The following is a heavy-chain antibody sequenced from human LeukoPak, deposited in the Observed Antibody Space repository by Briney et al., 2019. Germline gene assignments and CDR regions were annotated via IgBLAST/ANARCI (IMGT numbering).Heavy chain of an antibody. CDR3: AREDVVVTAPDFDY. Sequence: ASVKVSCKASGYTFTSYYMHWVRQAPGQGLEWMGIINPNGGSTTYPQKFQGRVTITRDTSTSTVYMELSSLRPEDTAVYYCAREDVVVTAPDFDYWGQGTLVT. V-gene: IGHV1-46*01. CDR1: GYTFTSYY. CDR2: INPNGGST. D-gene: IGHD2-21*02. J-gene: IGHJ4*02.